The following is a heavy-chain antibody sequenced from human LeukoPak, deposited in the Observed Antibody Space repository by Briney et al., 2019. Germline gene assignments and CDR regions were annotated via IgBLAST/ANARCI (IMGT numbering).Heavy chain of an antibody. D-gene: IGHD1-26*01. CDR2: IYHSGST. J-gene: IGHJ4*02. CDR1: GGSISSGGYS. CDR3: ARDNSGSYYGFDY. V-gene: IGHV4-30-2*01. Sequence: SETQSLTCAVSGGSISSGGYSWSWIRQPPGKGLEWIGYIYHSGSTYYNPSLKSRVTISVDRSKNQFSLKLSSVTAADTAVYYCARDNSGSYYGFDYWGQGTLVTVSS.